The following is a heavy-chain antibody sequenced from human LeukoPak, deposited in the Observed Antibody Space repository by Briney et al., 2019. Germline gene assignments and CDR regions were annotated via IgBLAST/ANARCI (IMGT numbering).Heavy chain of an antibody. CDR1: GGTFSSYA. Sequence: ASVKVSCKASGGTFSSYAISWVGQAPGQGLEWMGGIIPIFGTANYAQKFQGRVTITTDESTSTAYMELSSLRSEDTAVYYCASEGGYGGNPFDYWGQGTLVTVSS. CDR3: ASEGGYGGNPFDY. J-gene: IGHJ4*02. D-gene: IGHD4-23*01. V-gene: IGHV1-69*05. CDR2: IIPIFGTA.